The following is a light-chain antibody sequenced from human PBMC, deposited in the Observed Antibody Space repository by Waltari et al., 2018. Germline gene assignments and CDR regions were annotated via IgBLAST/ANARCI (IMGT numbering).Light chain of an antibody. J-gene: IGKJ1*01. CDR1: PSVNIW. CDR2: KAS. V-gene: IGKV1-5*03. CDR3: QQYNRYST. Sequence: DIQLTQSPSTLSASVGDRVAITCRASPSVNIWLAWYQQKPGKAPKFLIYKASILESGVPSRFSGSGSGTEFTLTISNLQPDDFATYYCQQYNRYSTFGQGTKVELK.